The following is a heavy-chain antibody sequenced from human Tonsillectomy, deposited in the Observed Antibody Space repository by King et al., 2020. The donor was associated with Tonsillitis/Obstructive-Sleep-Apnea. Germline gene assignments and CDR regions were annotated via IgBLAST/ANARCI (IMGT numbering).Heavy chain of an antibody. D-gene: IGHD4/OR15-4a*01. CDR1: GFIFSDYE. CDR2: ISISGTTV. CDR3: ARRVPYYGMDV. V-gene: IGHV3-48*03. J-gene: IGHJ6*02. Sequence: QLVQSGGGLVQPGGSLRLSCVASGFIFSDYEMNWVRQAPGKGLEWLSYISISGTTVHYADSVKGRFTISRDNAKNSLYLPMNSLRAEDTDVYYCARRVPYYGMDVWGQGTTVTVSS.